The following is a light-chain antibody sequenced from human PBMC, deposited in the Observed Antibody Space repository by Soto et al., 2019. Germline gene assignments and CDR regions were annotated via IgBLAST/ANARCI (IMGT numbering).Light chain of an antibody. Sequence: QSLLNQPASMSGSPGSSITISCTGTSSDVGGYDYVSWYQQNAGKAPKLVIYEVSNRPSGVSNRFSGSKSGNTASLIISGLQAEDEADYYCSSYSSTRSRVFGTGTKVTVL. CDR2: EVS. V-gene: IGLV2-14*01. CDR3: SSYSSTRSRV. CDR1: SSDVGGYDY. J-gene: IGLJ1*01.